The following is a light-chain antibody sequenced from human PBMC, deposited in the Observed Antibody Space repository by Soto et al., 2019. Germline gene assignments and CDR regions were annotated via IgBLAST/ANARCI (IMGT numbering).Light chain of an antibody. CDR1: QGISIY. CDR3: QKYNNPPIT. Sequence: DIQMTQSPSSLSASVGDRVTITCRASQGISIYLAWYQQAAGKVLKHLIYGASKLQSGVPSRFRGGGSGTNFSLNITSLQPEDVATYYCQKYNNPPITFGQGTRLEIK. CDR2: GAS. V-gene: IGKV1-27*01. J-gene: IGKJ5*01.